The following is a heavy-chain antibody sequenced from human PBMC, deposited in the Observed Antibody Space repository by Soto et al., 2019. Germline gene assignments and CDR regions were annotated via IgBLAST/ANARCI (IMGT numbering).Heavy chain of an antibody. V-gene: IGHV4-39*01. CDR1: GGSVSSRSYS. Sequence: PSETLSLTCTVSGGSVSSRSYSWGWIRQSPGKGLEWIGTIYSSENTYYNPSLLSRVTISVDTSKNEFSVRLSSVTAADTAVYYCARLNGYCISTNCHGYYGMDVWGQGTTVTVSS. CDR2: IYSSENT. D-gene: IGHD2-2*03. CDR3: ARLNGYCISTNCHGYYGMDV. J-gene: IGHJ6*02.